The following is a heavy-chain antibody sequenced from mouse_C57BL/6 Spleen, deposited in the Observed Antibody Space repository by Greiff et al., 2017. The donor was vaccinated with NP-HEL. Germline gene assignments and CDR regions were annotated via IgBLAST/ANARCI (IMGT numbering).Heavy chain of an antibody. CDR3: ARRQLRAGGYFDV. J-gene: IGHJ1*03. V-gene: IGHV1-80*01. D-gene: IGHD3-2*02. CDR1: GYAFSSYW. CDR2: IYPGDGDT. Sequence: QVQLQQSGAELVKPGASVKISCKASGYAFSSYWMNWVKQRPGKGLEWIGQIYPGDGDTNYNGKFKGKATLTADKSSSTAYMQLSSLTSEDSAVYFCARRQLRAGGYFDVWGTGTTVTVSS.